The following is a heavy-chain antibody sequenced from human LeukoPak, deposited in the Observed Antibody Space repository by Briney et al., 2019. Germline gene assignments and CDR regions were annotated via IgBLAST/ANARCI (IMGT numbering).Heavy chain of an antibody. J-gene: IGHJ4*02. Sequence: SETLSLTCTVSGGSISSSSYYWGWIRQPPGKGLEWIGSIYYSGSTNYNPSLKSRVTISVDTSKNQFSLKLSSVTAADTAVYYCARSQAGTPFDYWGQGTLVTVSS. CDR2: IYYSGST. CDR1: GGSISSSSYY. CDR3: ARSQAGTPFDY. V-gene: IGHV4-39*07. D-gene: IGHD6-19*01.